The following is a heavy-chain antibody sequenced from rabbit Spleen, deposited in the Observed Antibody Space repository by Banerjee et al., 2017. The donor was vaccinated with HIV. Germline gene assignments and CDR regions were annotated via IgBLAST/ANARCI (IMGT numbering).Heavy chain of an antibody. J-gene: IGHJ4*01. V-gene: IGHV1S40*01. D-gene: IGHD6-1*01. CDR3: VRDDGSYDYIDGYFNL. Sequence: QSLEESGGDLVKPGASLTLTCTASGFSLSSGYDMCWVRQAPGKGLEWIACINAVTGKAVYASCAKGRFTFSKTSSTTVTLQMTSLTAADTAPYFCVRDDGSYDYIDGYFNLWGQGTLVTVS. CDR2: INAVTGKA. CDR1: GFSLSSGYD.